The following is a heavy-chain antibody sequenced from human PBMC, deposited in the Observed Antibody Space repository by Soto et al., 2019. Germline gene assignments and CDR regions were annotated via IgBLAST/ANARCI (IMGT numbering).Heavy chain of an antibody. V-gene: IGHV1-46*01. J-gene: IGHJ3*02. CDR2: INPSGGST. Sequence: ASVKVSCTASGYTFTSYYMHWVRQAPGQGLEWMGIINPSGGSTSYAQKFQGRVTMTRDTSTSTVYMELSSLRSEDTAVYYCARDLASTGYSSGWFGAFDIWGQGTMVTVSS. D-gene: IGHD6-19*01. CDR3: ARDLASTGYSSGWFGAFDI. CDR1: GYTFTSYY.